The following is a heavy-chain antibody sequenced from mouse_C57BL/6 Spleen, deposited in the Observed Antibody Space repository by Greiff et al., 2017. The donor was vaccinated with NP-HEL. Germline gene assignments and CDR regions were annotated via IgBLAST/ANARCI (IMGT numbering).Heavy chain of an antibody. CDR2: IYIGNGYT. Sequence: EVQGVESGAELVRPGSSVKMSCKTSGYTFTSYGINWVKQRPGQGLEWIGYIYIGNGYTEYNEKFKGKATLTSDTSSSTAYMQLSSLTSEDSAIYFCARSDYYGSSDDWYFDVWGTGTTVTVSS. CDR1: GYTFTSYG. CDR3: ARSDYYGSSDDWYFDV. J-gene: IGHJ1*03. D-gene: IGHD1-1*01. V-gene: IGHV1-58*01.